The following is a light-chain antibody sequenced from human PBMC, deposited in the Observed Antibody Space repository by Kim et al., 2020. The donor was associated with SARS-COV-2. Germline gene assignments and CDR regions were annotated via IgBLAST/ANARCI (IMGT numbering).Light chain of an antibody. V-gene: IGLV3-19*01. CDR2: GKD. J-gene: IGLJ3*02. Sequence: SSELTQDPTVSVALGQTVRITCQGDSLRTYYATWYQQRPRQAPILVMYGKDNRPSGIPDRFSGSSSRNTASLTITGAQAEDEADYYCNCRDISDNYQQVFGGGTQLTVL. CDR3: NCRDISDNYQQV. CDR1: SLRTYY.